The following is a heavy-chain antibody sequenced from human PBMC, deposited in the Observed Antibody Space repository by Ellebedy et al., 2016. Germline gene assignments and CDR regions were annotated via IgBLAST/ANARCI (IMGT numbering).Heavy chain of an antibody. D-gene: IGHD3-3*01. CDR3: ARHGGVIAVDYYGMDV. Sequence: SETLSLTCTVSGGSISSYYWSWIRQPPGKGLEWIGYIYYSGSTNYNPSLKSRVTISVDTSKNEVSLQLNSVTAADTAVYYCARHGGVIAVDYYGMDVWGQGTTVTVSS. CDR2: IYYSGST. CDR1: GGSISSYY. V-gene: IGHV4-59*01. J-gene: IGHJ6*02.